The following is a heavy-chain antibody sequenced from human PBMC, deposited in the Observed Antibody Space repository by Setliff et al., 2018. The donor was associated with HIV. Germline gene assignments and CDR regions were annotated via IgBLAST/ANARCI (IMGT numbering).Heavy chain of an antibody. CDR3: ARERRFFTSGSYATWLDP. V-gene: IGHV4-59*12. CDR2: IDYSGST. J-gene: IGHJ5*02. D-gene: IGHD3-10*01. CDR1: GGSISSYY. Sequence: SETLSLTCTVSGGSISSYYWNWIRQPPGKGLEWIGYIDYSGSTNYNTSLRSRVTISIDTTKNQFSLKLTSVTAADTAVYYCARERRFFTSGSYATWLDPWGQGTLVTVSS.